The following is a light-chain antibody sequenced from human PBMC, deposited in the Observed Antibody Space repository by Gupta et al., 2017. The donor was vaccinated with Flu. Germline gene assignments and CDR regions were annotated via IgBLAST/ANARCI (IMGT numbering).Light chain of an antibody. Sequence: SYVLTQPHSVSVAPGHTARITCGGNDIGSNTVHWYQQKPGQAPVLVVYDDSDRPSGIPERFSGSNSGNTATLTISRVEAGDEADYYCQVWDSGSDHQVFGPGTRVTVL. CDR2: DDS. CDR3: QVWDSGSDHQV. J-gene: IGLJ1*01. V-gene: IGLV3-21*02. CDR1: DIGSNT.